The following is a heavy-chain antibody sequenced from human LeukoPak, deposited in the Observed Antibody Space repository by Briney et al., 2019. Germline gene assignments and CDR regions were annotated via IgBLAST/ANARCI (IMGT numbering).Heavy chain of an antibody. V-gene: IGHV1-3*01. J-gene: IGHJ4*02. CDR2: INAGNGNT. CDR1: GYTFTSYA. Sequence: ASVKVSCKASGYTFTSYAMHWVRQAPGQRLEWMGWINAGNGNTKYSQKLQGRVTMTTDTSTSTAYMELRSLRSDDTAVYYCARDLGYCSSTSCSTVHTFDYWGQGTLVTVSS. D-gene: IGHD2-2*02. CDR3: ARDLGYCSSTSCSTVHTFDY.